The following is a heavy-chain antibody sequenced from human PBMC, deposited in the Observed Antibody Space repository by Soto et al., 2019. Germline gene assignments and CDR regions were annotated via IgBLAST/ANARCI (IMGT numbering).Heavy chain of an antibody. D-gene: IGHD4-17*01. CDR3: ARTPDYDANWFDP. J-gene: IGHJ5*02. CDR1: GFTFSDYY. CDR2: ISSSGSTI. V-gene: IGHV3-11*01. Sequence: PGGSLRLSCAASGFTFSDYYMSWIRQAPGKGLEWVSYISSSGSTIYYADSVKGRFTISRDNAKNSLYLQMNSLRAEDTAVYYCARTPDYDANWFDPWGQGTLVTVSS.